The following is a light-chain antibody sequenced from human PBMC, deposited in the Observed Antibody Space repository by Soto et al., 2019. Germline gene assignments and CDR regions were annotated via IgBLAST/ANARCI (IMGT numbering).Light chain of an antibody. CDR1: SSNIGSNY. V-gene: IGLV1-47*01. CDR3: AAWDDSLRGPV. Sequence: QSVPTQSPSASGTPGQRVTISCSGSSSNIGSNYVHWYQHLPGTAPKLLIYRNNQRPSGVPDRFSGSKSGTSASLAISGLRSADEADYYCAAWDDSLRGPVFGGGTKLTVL. J-gene: IGLJ2*01. CDR2: RNN.